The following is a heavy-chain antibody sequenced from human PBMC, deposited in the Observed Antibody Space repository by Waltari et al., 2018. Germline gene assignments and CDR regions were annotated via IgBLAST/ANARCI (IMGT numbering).Heavy chain of an antibody. CDR2: ISYKGRNI. CDR3: ARDYCDRTYCHGMDV. V-gene: IGHV3-30*04. D-gene: IGHD3-22*01. J-gene: IGHJ6*02. Sequence: QVQLVESGGGVVQPGRSLRLSCVASEFTFSSYAMHWVRQAPGKGLEWGAVISYKGRNIYYVDSVKGRFTISRDNSKKTLYMQMNSLRAEDTAVYYCARDYCDRTYCHGMDVWGQGTTVTVSS. CDR1: EFTFSSYA.